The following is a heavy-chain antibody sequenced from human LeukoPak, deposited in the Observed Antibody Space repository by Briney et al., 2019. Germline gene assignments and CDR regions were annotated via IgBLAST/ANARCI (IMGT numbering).Heavy chain of an antibody. D-gene: IGHD3-22*01. CDR1: GGTFSSYV. V-gene: IGHV1-69*04. Sequence: SVKVSCKASGGTFSSYVISWVRQAPGQGLEWMGRIIPILVIANYAQKFQGRVTITADKSTSTAYMELSSLRSEDTAVYYCASPPADYYDSRDYFDYWGQGTLVTVSS. J-gene: IGHJ4*02. CDR2: IIPILVIA. CDR3: ASPPADYYDSRDYFDY.